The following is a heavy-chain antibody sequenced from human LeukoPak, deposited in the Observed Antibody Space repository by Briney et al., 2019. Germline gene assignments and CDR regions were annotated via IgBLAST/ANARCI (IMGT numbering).Heavy chain of an antibody. CDR2: IGGSGDKT. CDR3: VRRGDASSGWGDHDF. V-gene: IGHV3-23*01. J-gene: IGHJ4*02. CDR1: GFTFNRNA. Sequence: GGPLRLSCAASGFTFNRNAINWVRQAPGKGLEWVSTIGGSGDKTFYADSVKGRFTISRDNSKNMVHLQMNSLTGEDTALYYCVRRGDASSGWGDHDFWGQGALVTVSS. D-gene: IGHD6-19*01.